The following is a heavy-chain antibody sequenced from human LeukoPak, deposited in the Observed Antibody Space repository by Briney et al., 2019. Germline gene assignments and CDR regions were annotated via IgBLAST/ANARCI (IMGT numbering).Heavy chain of an antibody. Sequence: GGSLRLSCAASGFTFSSYAMHWVRQAPGKGLEWVAVISYDGSNKYYADSVKGRFTISRDNSKNTLYLQMNSLRAEDTAVYYCARGLSGGYNQPYDYWGQGTLVTVSS. J-gene: IGHJ4*02. D-gene: IGHD5-24*01. V-gene: IGHV3-30-3*01. CDR3: ARGLSGGYNQPYDY. CDR2: ISYDGSNK. CDR1: GFTFSSYA.